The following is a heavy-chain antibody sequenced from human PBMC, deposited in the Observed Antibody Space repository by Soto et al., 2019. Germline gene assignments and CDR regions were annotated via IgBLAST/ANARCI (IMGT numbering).Heavy chain of an antibody. CDR1: GGSIRNYF. Sequence: PXETLSLTCTVSGGSIRNYFWTWIRQPPGKGLDWIGYIHYSGTTSFFPSYNPSLRSRVTISEDTPKNQFSLKLLSVTTADTAVYFCAAGEASSRNLAPYYLDFWGQGNLVTVSS. V-gene: IGHV4-59*01. D-gene: IGHD6-13*01. J-gene: IGHJ4*02. CDR3: AAGEASSRNLAPYYLDF. CDR2: IHYSGTT.